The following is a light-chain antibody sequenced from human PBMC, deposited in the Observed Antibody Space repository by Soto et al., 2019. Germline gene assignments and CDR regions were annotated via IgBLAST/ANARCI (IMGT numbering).Light chain of an antibody. CDR1: QSISSY. CDR2: AAS. J-gene: IGKJ4*01. CDR3: QQSYSTLFT. V-gene: IGKV1-39*01. Sequence: DIQMTQSPSSLFASVGDRVTITCRASQSISSYLNWYQQKPGKAPKVLIYAASSLQSGVPSRFSGSGSGTDFTLTISSLQPEDFATYYCQQSYSTLFTFGGGTKVEIK.